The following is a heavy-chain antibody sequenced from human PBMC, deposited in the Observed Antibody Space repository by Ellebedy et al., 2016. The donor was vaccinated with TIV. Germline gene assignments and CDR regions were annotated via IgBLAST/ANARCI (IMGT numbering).Heavy chain of an antibody. V-gene: IGHV3-30-3*01. D-gene: IGHD4-17*01. CDR1: GFTFSNYA. J-gene: IGHJ6*02. Sequence: GESLKISCATSGFTFSNYAVHWIRQAPGKGLEWVAVISYDGSTKYYADSVKDRFTISRDNSKNTVYLQMNSLRGEGTAVYYCARDSRVTNSYNYYGMDVWGQGTTVTVSS. CDR2: ISYDGSTK. CDR3: ARDSRVTNSYNYYGMDV.